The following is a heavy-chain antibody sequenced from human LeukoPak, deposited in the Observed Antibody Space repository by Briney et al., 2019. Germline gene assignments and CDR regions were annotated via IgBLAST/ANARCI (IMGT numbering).Heavy chain of an antibody. CDR1: GFTVSSNY. CDR2: IYSGGST. V-gene: IGHV3-66*01. D-gene: IGHD5-18*01. Sequence: PRGSLRLSCAASGFTVSSNYMSWVRQAPGKGLEWVSVIYSGGSTYYADSVKGRFTISRDNSKNTLYLQMNSLRAEDTAVYYCARGSGYSYGYDSLFDYWGQGTLVTVSS. CDR3: ARGSGYSYGYDSLFDY. J-gene: IGHJ4*02.